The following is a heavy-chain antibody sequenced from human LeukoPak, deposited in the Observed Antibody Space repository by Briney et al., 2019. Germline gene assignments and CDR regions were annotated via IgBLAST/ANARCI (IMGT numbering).Heavy chain of an antibody. V-gene: IGHV4-59*01. J-gene: IGHJ4*02. D-gene: IGHD3-3*01. CDR2: IYYSGST. Sequence: PSETLSLTCTVSGGSISSYYWSWIRQPPGKGLEWIGYIYYSGSTNYNPSLKSRVTISVDTSKNQFSLKLSSVTAADTAVYYCARESDGYDFWSGFDYWGQGTLVTVSP. CDR1: GGSISSYY. CDR3: ARESDGYDFWSGFDY.